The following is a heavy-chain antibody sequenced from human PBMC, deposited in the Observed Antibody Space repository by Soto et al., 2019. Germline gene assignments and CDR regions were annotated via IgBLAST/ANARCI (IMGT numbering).Heavy chain of an antibody. CDR3: ATPTPLRGAMITNINFDF. CDR2: INAGNGNT. J-gene: IGHJ4*02. D-gene: IGHD3-10*01. Sequence: ASVKVSCKAPGYTFTSYAMHWVRQAPGQRLEWMGRINAGNGNTKYSQKFQGRVTITRDTSASTAYMELSSLRSEDTAVYYCATPTPLRGAMITNINFDFWGQGTPVTVSS. CDR1: GYTFTSYA. V-gene: IGHV1-3*01.